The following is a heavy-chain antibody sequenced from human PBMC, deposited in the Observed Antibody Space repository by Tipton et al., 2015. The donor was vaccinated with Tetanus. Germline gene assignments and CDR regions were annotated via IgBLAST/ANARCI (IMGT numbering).Heavy chain of an antibody. J-gene: IGHJ6*02. D-gene: IGHD3-10*01. CDR3: ARGPRPPNYYGSGSYKGVAGWYYGMDV. V-gene: IGHV4-34*01. Sequence: TLSLTCAVYGGSFSGYYWSWIRQPPGKGLEWIGEINHSGSTNYNPSLKSRVTISVDTSKNQFSLKLSSVTAADTAVYYCARGPRPPNYYGSGSYKGVAGWYYGMDVWGQVTTVTVSS. CDR2: INHSGST. CDR1: GGSFSGYY.